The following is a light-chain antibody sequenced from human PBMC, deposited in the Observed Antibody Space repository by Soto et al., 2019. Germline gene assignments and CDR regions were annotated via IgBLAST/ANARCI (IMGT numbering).Light chain of an antibody. J-gene: IGLJ3*02. Sequence: QSALTQPASVSGSPGQSITISCTGTSSDVGGYNYVSWYQQHPGKAPKLMIYEVSDRPSGVSTRFSGSKSGNTASLTISGLRAEDEGDYYCASYTSGSRWVFGGGTKVTVL. V-gene: IGLV2-14*01. CDR2: EVS. CDR3: ASYTSGSRWV. CDR1: SSDVGGYNY.